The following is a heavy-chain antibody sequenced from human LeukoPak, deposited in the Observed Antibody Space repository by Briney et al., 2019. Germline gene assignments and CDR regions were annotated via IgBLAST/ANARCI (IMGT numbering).Heavy chain of an antibody. CDR2: IIPIFGTA. CDR1: GGTFSSYA. CDR3: ARDAATDSSGSLPFDY. D-gene: IGHD3-22*01. J-gene: IGHJ4*02. Sequence: GASVKVSCKASGGTFSSYAISWVRRAPGQGLEWMGGIIPIFGTANYAQKFQGRVTITADESTSTAYMELSSLRSEDTAVYYCARDAATDSSGSLPFDYWGQGTLVTVSS. V-gene: IGHV1-69*13.